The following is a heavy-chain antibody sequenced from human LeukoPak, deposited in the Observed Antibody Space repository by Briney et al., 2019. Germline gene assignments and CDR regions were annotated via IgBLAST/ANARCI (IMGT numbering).Heavy chain of an antibody. CDR3: ARNRVVGAPNFDY. CDR1: GGSISSGGYY. Sequence: SETLSLTCTVSGGSISSGGYYWSWIRQPPGKGLEWIGYIYHSGSTYYNPSLKSRVTISLDTSKNQFSLRLTSVTAADTAVYYCARNRVVGAPNFDYWGQRTLVTVFS. CDR2: IYHSGST. V-gene: IGHV4-30-2*02. D-gene: IGHD1-26*01. J-gene: IGHJ4*02.